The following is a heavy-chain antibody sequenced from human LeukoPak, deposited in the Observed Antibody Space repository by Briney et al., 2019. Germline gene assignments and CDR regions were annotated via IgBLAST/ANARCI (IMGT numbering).Heavy chain of an antibody. Sequence: SETLSLTCSVSGDSIKNRDSYWGWIRQPPGKGPQWIGSIYHSGGTYFNPSPKSRVRMSVDASRNHFSLELTSVTAADTAVYYCARHAYNYGLDYFDPWGQGSLVTVSS. J-gene: IGHJ5*02. D-gene: IGHD5-24*01. CDR3: ARHAYNYGLDYFDP. V-gene: IGHV4-39*01. CDR2: IYHSGGT. CDR1: GDSIKNRDSY.